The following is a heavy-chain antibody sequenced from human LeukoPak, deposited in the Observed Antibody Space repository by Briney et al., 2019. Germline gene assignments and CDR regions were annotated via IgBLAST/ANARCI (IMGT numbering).Heavy chain of an antibody. CDR2: IKQDGSEK. D-gene: IGHD6-19*01. J-gene: IGHJ4*02. Sequence: GGSLRLSCAASGFSFSTYWMSWVRQARGKGLEGVANIKQDGSEKYYVDSVKGRFTISRDNAKNSLYLQMNSLRVEDTAVYYCARAWSYSTGWYNYWGQGTLVTVSS. CDR3: ARAWSYSTGWYNY. V-gene: IGHV3-7*04. CDR1: GFSFSTYW.